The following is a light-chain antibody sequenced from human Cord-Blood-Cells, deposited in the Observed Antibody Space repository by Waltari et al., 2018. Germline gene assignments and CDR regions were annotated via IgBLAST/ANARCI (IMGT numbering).Light chain of an antibody. CDR3: QSYDSSLSGSV. Sequence: QSVLTQPPSVSGAPGQRVTISCTGSSSNIGAGYDVHWYQQLPGKPPKPLISINSNRTSGVPDRFSGSKTGTSASLAITGLQAEDEADYYCQSYDSSLSGSVFGGGTKLTVL. CDR2: INS. V-gene: IGLV1-40*01. J-gene: IGLJ2*01. CDR1: SSNIGAGYD.